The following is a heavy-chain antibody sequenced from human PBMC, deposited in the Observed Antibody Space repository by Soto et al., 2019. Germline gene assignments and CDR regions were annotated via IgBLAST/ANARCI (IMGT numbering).Heavy chain of an antibody. V-gene: IGHV3-15*07. Sequence: GGSLRLSCAASGFTFSNAWMNWVRQAPGKGLEWVGRIKSKIDGGTTDYAAPVKGRFTISRDDSKNTLYLQMNSLKTEDTAVYYCTTPGGVAFRDYYGMDVWGQGTTVTVSS. D-gene: IGHD3-3*01. CDR3: TTPGGVAFRDYYGMDV. CDR2: IKSKIDGGTT. J-gene: IGHJ6*02. CDR1: GFTFSNAW.